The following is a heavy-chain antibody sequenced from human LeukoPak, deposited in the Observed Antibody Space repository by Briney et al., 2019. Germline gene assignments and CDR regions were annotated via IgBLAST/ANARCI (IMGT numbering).Heavy chain of an antibody. CDR3: AREYVAAAGAPFDY. V-gene: IGHV4-34*01. CDR1: GGSFSGYY. CDR2: INHSGST. J-gene: IGHJ4*02. Sequence: SETLSLTCAVYGGSFSGYYWSWIRQPPGKGLEWIGEINHSGSTNYNPSLKSRVTISVDTSKNQFSLELSSVTAADTAVYYCAREYVAAAGAPFDYWGQGTLVTVSS. D-gene: IGHD6-13*01.